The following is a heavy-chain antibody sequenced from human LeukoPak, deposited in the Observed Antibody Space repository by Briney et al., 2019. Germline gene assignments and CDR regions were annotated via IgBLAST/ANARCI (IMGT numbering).Heavy chain of an antibody. J-gene: IGHJ3*02. Sequence: SETLSLTCTVSGYSIRSGYYWSWIWQPPGKGLEWIGYIFYNEGTSYNPSLKSRVTISVDTSNNQLSLKVNSVTAADTAMYYCVKSNSRYQPWTLDIWGRGTMVTVSS. D-gene: IGHD2-2*01. V-gene: IGHV4-61*01. CDR1: GYSIRSGYY. CDR2: IFYNEGT. CDR3: VKSNSRYQPWTLDI.